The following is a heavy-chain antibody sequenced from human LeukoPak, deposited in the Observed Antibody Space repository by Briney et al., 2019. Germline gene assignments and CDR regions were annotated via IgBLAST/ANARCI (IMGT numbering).Heavy chain of an antibody. J-gene: IGHJ3*02. D-gene: IGHD3-9*01. CDR1: GFTFSTYG. V-gene: IGHV3-30*03. CDR2: ISYDGSNK. CDR3: ATTMTAHYDILTGYPLGPFHI. Sequence: GGSLRLSCAASGFTFSTYGMHWVRQAPGKGLEWVAVISYDGSNKYSADSVKGRFIISRDNSKNTLYLQMNSLRAEDTAVYYCATTMTAHYDILTGYPLGPFHIWGQGTMVTVSS.